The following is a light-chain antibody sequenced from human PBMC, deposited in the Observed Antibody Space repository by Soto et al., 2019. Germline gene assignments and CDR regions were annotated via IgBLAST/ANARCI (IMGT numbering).Light chain of an antibody. CDR3: CSYAGSTNFVL. CDR2: EGS. CDR1: SSDVGTYSL. V-gene: IGLV2-23*01. J-gene: IGLJ3*02. Sequence: QSALTQPASVSGSPGQSIIISCTGASSDVGTYSLVSWYQQHSGKAPKLMIYEGSRRPSGVSNRFSGSTSDNTASLTISGLHAEDEADYYCCSYAGSTNFVLFGGGTKVTVL.